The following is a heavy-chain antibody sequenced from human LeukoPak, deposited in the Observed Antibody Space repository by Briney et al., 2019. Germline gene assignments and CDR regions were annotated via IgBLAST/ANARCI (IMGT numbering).Heavy chain of an antibody. CDR3: AREVSAYSSSPFDY. V-gene: IGHV1-69*05. J-gene: IGHJ4*02. D-gene: IGHD6-13*01. CDR1: GGTFSSYA. Sequence: ASVKVSRKASGGTFSSYAISWVRQAPGQGLEWMGGIIPIFGTANYAQKFQGRVTITTDESTSTAYMELSSLRSEDTAVYYCAREVSAYSSSPFDYWGQGTLVTVSS. CDR2: IIPIFGTA.